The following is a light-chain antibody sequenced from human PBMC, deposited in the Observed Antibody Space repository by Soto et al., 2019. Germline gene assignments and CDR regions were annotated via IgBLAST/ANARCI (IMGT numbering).Light chain of an antibody. Sequence: EVGLTQSPGTLSLSPGERATLSCRASQSVRNNYLAWYQQRPGQAPRLLTRGASSRATGIPDRFSGSGSGTDFTLTISRLEPEDFAVYYCQQYGTSPRTFGQGTKVDIK. V-gene: IGKV3-20*01. CDR1: QSVRNNY. CDR3: QQYGTSPRT. J-gene: IGKJ1*01. CDR2: GAS.